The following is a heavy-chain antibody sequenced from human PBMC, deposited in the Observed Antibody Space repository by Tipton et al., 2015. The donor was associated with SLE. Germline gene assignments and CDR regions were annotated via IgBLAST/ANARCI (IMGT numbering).Heavy chain of an antibody. CDR1: GFTFSSYA. Sequence: SLRLSCAASGFTFSSYAMHWVRQAPGKGLQWVAVISYDGSNKYYADSVKGRFTISRDNSKNTLYLQMNNLRAEDTAVYYCAGNPGQDYFTGMDVWGQGTTVTVSS. V-gene: IGHV3-30*14. D-gene: IGHD2/OR15-2a*01. CDR3: AGNPGQDYFTGMDV. J-gene: IGHJ6*02. CDR2: ISYDGSNK.